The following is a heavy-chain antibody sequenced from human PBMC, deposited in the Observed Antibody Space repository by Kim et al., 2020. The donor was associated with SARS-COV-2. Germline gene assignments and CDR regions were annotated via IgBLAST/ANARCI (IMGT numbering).Heavy chain of an antibody. CDR1: GDSISSNY. CDR2: IYSSGST. J-gene: IGHJ4*02. D-gene: IGHD2-2*02. V-gene: IGHV4-4*07. CDR3: EREYQLLYRAFDY. Sequence: SETLSLTCTVSGDSISSNYWSWIRQPAGKGLEWIGRIYSSGSTNYNPSLKSRVTMSIDTSKNQFSLNLTSVTAADTAVYYCEREYQLLYRAFDYWGQGTL.